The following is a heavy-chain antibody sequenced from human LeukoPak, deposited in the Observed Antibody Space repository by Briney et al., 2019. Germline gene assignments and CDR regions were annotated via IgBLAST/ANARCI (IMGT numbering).Heavy chain of an antibody. D-gene: IGHD3-22*01. CDR3: ARLVVTGPDY. J-gene: IGHJ4*02. CDR2: VFYSGST. V-gene: IGHV4-59*01. Sequence: SETLSRTCTVSGGSISSDYWGWIRQPPGKGLEWIGYVFYSGSTNYNPSLRSRVTVSVDTSKNQFSLKLSSVTAADTAVYYCARLVVTGPDYWGQGTLVTVSS. CDR1: GGSISSDY.